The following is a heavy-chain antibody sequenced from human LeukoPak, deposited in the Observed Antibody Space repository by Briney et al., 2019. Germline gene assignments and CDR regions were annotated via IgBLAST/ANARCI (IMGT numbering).Heavy chain of an antibody. CDR3: ARTRSSGCLDY. Sequence: SETLSLTCTVSGGSISSYYWSWIRQPPGKGLEWIGYIYYSGSTNYNPSLKSRVTISIDTSKNQFSLKLSSVTAADTAVYYCARTRSSGCLDYWGQGTLVTVSS. CDR2: IYYSGST. D-gene: IGHD6-19*01. V-gene: IGHV4-59*08. J-gene: IGHJ4*02. CDR1: GGSISSYY.